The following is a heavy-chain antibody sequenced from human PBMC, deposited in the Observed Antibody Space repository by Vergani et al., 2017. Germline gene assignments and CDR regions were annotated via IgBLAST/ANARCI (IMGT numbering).Heavy chain of an antibody. CDR1: GYTFTSYD. V-gene: IGHV1-2*02. D-gene: IGHD2-8*01. CDR3: ARSCGTNACSNAGTQYYYYYYLDI. Sequence: QVQLVQSGAEVKKPGASVKVSCKASGYTFTSYDINWVRQATGQGLEWMGWMNPNSGGTNYAQKFQGRVTMTRDTSISTAYMELSRLRSDDTAVYYCARSCGTNACSNAGTQYYYYYYLDIWGKGTTVTVSS. J-gene: IGHJ6*03. CDR2: MNPNSGGT.